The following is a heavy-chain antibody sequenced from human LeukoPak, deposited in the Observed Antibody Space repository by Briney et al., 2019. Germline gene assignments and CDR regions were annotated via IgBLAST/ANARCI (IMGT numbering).Heavy chain of an antibody. V-gene: IGHV1-24*01. Sequence: EASVKVSCKVSGYTLTELSMHWVRQAPGKGLEWMGGFDPEDGETIYAQKFQGRVTMTEDTSTDTAYMELSSLRSEDTAVYCCATVRAWELLFDYWGQGTLVTVSS. CDR1: GYTLTELS. D-gene: IGHD1-26*01. CDR2: FDPEDGET. CDR3: ATVRAWELLFDY. J-gene: IGHJ4*02.